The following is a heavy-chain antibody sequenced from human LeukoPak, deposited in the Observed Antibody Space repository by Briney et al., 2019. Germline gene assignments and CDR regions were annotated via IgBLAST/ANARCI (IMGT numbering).Heavy chain of an antibody. CDR2: VGRSGVDT. Sequence: GGSLRLSCVASGFTFSSYAVSWFRQAPGKGLEWVSTVGRSGVDTYYADSVRGRFTISKDSSKNTLQMNSLSAEDTAIYYCVKHSGGVYGNSDSWGQGIPVTVSS. CDR3: VKHSGGVYGNSDS. J-gene: IGHJ4*02. V-gene: IGHV3-23*01. D-gene: IGHD1-1*01. CDR1: GFTFSSYA.